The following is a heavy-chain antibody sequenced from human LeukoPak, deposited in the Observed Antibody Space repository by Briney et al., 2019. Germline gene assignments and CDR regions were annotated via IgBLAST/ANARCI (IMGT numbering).Heavy chain of an antibody. Sequence: ASVKVSCKAFGYTFTSYGISWVRQAPGQGLEWMGWISAYNGNTNYAQKLQGRVTMTTDTSTSTAYTELRSLRSDDTAVYYCAVGPGYGSGSYSFDYWGQGTLVTVSS. CDR1: GYTFTSYG. V-gene: IGHV1-18*04. J-gene: IGHJ4*02. D-gene: IGHD3-10*01. CDR3: AVGPGYGSGSYSFDY. CDR2: ISAYNGNT.